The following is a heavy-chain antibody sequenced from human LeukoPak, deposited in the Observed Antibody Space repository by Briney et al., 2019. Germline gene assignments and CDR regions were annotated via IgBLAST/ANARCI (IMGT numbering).Heavy chain of an antibody. CDR3: ARPRDGYNYEAFDI. V-gene: IGHV1-2*02. CDR1: GYTFTDYY. Sequence: ASVKVSCKASGYTFTDYYMHWVRQAPGQGLEWMGWINPSSGGTYYAQKFQGRVTMTRDTSISAACLEVSSLTSDDTGVYYCARPRDGYNYEAFDIWGQGTMITVSS. CDR2: INPSSGGT. J-gene: IGHJ3*02. D-gene: IGHD5-24*01.